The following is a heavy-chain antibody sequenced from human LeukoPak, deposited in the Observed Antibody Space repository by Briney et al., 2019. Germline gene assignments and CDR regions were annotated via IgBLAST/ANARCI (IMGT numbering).Heavy chain of an antibody. V-gene: IGHV4-34*01. J-gene: IGHJ5*02. Sequence: SETLSLTCAVYGGSFSGYYWSWIRQPPGKGLEWIGEINHSGSTNYNPSLKSRVTISVDTSKNQFSLKLSSVTAADTAVYYCASIAVAGQRVKRYNLFDPWGQGTLVTVSS. CDR2: INHSGST. CDR1: GGSFSGYY. CDR3: ASIAVAGQRVKRYNLFDP. D-gene: IGHD6-19*01.